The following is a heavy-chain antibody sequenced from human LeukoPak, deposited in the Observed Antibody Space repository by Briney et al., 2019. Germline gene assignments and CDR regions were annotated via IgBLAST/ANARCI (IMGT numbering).Heavy chain of an antibody. Sequence: GESLKISCKGSGYSFTSYWISWVRQMPGKGLEWMGRIDPSDSYTNYSPSFQGHVTISADKSINTAYLQWSSLKASDTAMYYCAPMGRIAVAGTYFDYWGQGTLVTVSS. V-gene: IGHV5-10-1*01. J-gene: IGHJ4*02. CDR1: GYSFTSYW. D-gene: IGHD6-19*01. CDR2: IDPSDSYT. CDR3: APMGRIAVAGTYFDY.